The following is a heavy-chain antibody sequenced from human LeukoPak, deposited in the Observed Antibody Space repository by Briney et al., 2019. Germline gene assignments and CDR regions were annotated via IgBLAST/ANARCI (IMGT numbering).Heavy chain of an antibody. CDR2: ISYDGSNK. D-gene: IGHD2-15*01. V-gene: IGHV3-30*04. CDR1: GFTFSSYA. Sequence: PGGSLRLSCAASGFTFSSYAMHWVRQAPGKGLERVAVISYDGSNKYYADSVKGRFTISRDKSKNTLCLQMNSLRTEDTAMYFCARDRAYCSGGNCYSLYYYLSGMDVWGQGTTVTVSS. J-gene: IGHJ6*02. CDR3: ARDRAYCSGGNCYSLYYYLSGMDV.